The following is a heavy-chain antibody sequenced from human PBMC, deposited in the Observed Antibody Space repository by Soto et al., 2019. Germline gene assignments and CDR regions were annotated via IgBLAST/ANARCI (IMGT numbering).Heavy chain of an antibody. J-gene: IGHJ4*02. CDR2: IWYDGTNK. CDR3: ARVESDSSGYDEY. V-gene: IGHV3-33*01. Sequence: GGSLRLSCTASGFTFRSYGMHWVRQAPGKGLEWLAVIWYDGTNKYYADSVKGRFTISRDNSKNTLYLQMNSLRAEDTAVYYCARVESDSSGYDEYWGQGTRVSVAS. CDR1: GFTFRSYG. D-gene: IGHD3-22*01.